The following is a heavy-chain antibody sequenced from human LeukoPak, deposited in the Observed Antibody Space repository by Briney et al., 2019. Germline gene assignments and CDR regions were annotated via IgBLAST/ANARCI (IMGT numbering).Heavy chain of an antibody. D-gene: IGHD6-13*01. CDR2: IIPIFGTA. CDR3: ARGGSYSGWGIAAATNYDY. CDR1: GGTFSSYA. V-gene: IGHV1-69*05. J-gene: IGHJ4*02. Sequence: SVKVSCKASGGTFSSYAISWVRQARGQGLEWMGGIIPIFGTANYAQKFQGRVTITTDESTSTAYMELSSLRSEDTAVYYCARGGSYSGWGIAAATNYDYWGQGTLVTVSS.